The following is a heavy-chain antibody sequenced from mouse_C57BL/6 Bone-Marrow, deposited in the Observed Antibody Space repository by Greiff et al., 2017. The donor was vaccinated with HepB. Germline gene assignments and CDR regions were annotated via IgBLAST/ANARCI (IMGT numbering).Heavy chain of an antibody. CDR2: ISSGSSTI. CDR3: ARTGGAY. CDR1: GFTFSDYG. Sequence: EVQLVESGGGLVKPGGSLKLSCAASGFTFSDYGMHWVRQAPEKGLEWVAYISSGSSTIYYADTVKGRFTISRDNAKNTLFLQMTSLRSEDTAMYYCARTGGAYWGQGTLVTVSA. V-gene: IGHV5-17*01. J-gene: IGHJ3*01.